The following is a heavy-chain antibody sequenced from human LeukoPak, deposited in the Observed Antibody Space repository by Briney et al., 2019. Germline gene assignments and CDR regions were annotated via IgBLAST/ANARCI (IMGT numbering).Heavy chain of an antibody. J-gene: IGHJ4*02. V-gene: IGHV3-23*01. CDR2: ISGTDGST. Sequence: PGGSLRLSSAASGFIFKNYAMTWVRQAPGKGLEWVASISGTDGSTFYRDSVRGRFTISRDNSENTLSLQMNNLRPEDTAVYYCTKFDSWGQGALVTVSS. CDR3: TKFDS. CDR1: GFIFKNYA.